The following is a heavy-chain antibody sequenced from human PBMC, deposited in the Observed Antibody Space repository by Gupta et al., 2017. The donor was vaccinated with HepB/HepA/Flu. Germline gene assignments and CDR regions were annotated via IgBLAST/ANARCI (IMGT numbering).Heavy chain of an antibody. CDR1: GFNINSTY. Sequence: EVQWVESVGGLIESGGSLRLACAASGFNINSTYMMWVRQAPGKGLEWVSIIYSGGIESYADSVKGRFTISRDISENTLNLQMSSLRVEDTAVYYCARGLGGSYFIDLWGQGTLVTVSS. CDR3: ARGLGGSYFIDL. D-gene: IGHD3-10*01. V-gene: IGHV3-53*01. CDR2: IYSGGIE. J-gene: IGHJ4*02.